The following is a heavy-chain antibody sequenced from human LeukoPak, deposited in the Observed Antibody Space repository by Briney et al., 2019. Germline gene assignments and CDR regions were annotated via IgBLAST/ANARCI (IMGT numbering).Heavy chain of an antibody. D-gene: IGHD2-2*01. J-gene: IGHJ4*02. Sequence: SETLSLTCTVSGGSISSSSYYWGWIRQPPGKGLEWIGSIYYSGSTYYNPSLKSRVTISVDTSKNQFSLKLSSVTAADTAVYYCARDLYCSSTSCSPGWGQGTLVTVSS. V-gene: IGHV4-39*07. CDR3: ARDLYCSSTSCSPG. CDR2: IYYSGST. CDR1: GGSISSSSYY.